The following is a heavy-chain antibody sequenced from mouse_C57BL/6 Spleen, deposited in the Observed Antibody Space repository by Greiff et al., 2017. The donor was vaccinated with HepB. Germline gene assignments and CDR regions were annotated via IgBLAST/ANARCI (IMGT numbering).Heavy chain of an antibody. Sequence: QVQLQQSGAELVKPGASVKISCKASGYAFSSYWMNWVKQRPGKGLEWIGQIYPGDGDTNYNGKFKGKATLTADKSSSTAYMQLSSLTSEDSAVYFCARSYYGNYPFDYWGQGTTLTVSS. CDR3: ARSYYGNYPFDY. D-gene: IGHD2-1*01. CDR1: GYAFSSYW. V-gene: IGHV1-80*01. J-gene: IGHJ2*01. CDR2: IYPGDGDT.